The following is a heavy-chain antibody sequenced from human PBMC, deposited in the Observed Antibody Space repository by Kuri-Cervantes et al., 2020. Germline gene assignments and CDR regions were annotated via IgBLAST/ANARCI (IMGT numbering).Heavy chain of an antibody. CDR1: GGSISSGSYY. V-gene: IGHV4-61*02. D-gene: IGHD3-10*01. Sequence: SETLSLTCTVSGGSISSGSYYWSWIRQPAEKGLEWIGRIYTSGSTNYNPSLKSRVTISVDTSKNQFSLNLSSVTVADTAVYYCARGAYYGSGSYYTRFDPWGLGTLVTVSS. CDR2: IYTSGST. J-gene: IGHJ5*02. CDR3: ARGAYYGSGSYYTRFDP.